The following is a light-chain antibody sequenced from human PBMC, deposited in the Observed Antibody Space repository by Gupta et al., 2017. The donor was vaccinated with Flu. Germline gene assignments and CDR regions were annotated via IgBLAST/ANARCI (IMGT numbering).Light chain of an antibody. CDR2: SNN. Sequence: QSVLPQPPSASGTPGQRVTISCSGSSSNIGSNTVNWYQQLPGTAPKLLIYSNNQRPSGVPGRFSGSNSGTASSLASSGLHDDDDDDYYSAAGDGILNDQVFGGGTKLTVL. CDR1: SSNIGSNT. J-gene: IGLJ2*01. CDR3: AAGDGILNDQV. V-gene: IGLV1-44*01.